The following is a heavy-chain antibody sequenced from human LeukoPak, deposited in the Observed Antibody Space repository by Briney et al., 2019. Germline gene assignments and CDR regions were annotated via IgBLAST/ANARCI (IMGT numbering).Heavy chain of an antibody. V-gene: IGHV3-30*03. CDR3: ARGPLQNIVVVVAAFSDY. J-gene: IGHJ4*02. CDR2: ISYDGSNN. D-gene: IGHD2-15*01. Sequence: GGSLRLSCVVSGFIFSNYGMHWVRQAPGKGLEWVAVISYDGSNNYYTDSVKGRFTISRDNSKNTLYLQMNSRRAEDTAVYYCARGPLQNIVVVVAAFSDYWGQGTLVAVSS. CDR1: GFIFSNYG.